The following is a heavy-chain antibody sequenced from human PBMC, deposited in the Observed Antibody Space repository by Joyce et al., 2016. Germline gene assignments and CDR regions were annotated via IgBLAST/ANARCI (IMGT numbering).Heavy chain of an antibody. CDR1: GYSFTEYW. V-gene: IGHV5-51*01. CDR3: ARRSIEVAAWFFDH. D-gene: IGHD6-19*01. CDR2: VNPADSDT. J-gene: IGHJ4*02. Sequence: EVQLVQSGAEVKKPGESLKISCSASGYSFTEYWIGWVRQMPGKGLEWMGSVNPADSDTRYSPSFQGQVTFSVDKSITTAYLQWSGLKASDTAIYFCARRSIEVAAWFFDHWGQGTLVTVSS.